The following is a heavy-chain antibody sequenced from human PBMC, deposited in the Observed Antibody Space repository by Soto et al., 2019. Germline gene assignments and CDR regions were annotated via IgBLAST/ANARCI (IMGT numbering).Heavy chain of an antibody. CDR2: VYHTGIT. J-gene: IGHJ4*03. V-gene: IGHV4-61*01. Sequence: PSERLSLTCTVCGGCFKSGIYSGSWMGHPPGKGLEWIGYVYHTGITSYNPSLKSRVSISMDTSKNQFSLNLDSVTAADTAVYLCARDFGYFDYWCQGTLVTVS. D-gene: IGHD3-3*01. CDR1: GGCFKSGIYS. CDR3: ARDFGYFDY.